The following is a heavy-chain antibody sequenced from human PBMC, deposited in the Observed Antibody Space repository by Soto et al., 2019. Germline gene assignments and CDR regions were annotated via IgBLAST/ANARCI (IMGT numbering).Heavy chain of an antibody. Sequence: ASVRVAGKACGYSLTSYAIHGVRQAPGHRLEWLGWINAGNGETRYPQEFQDRVTITMDTSASTTYMELSSLRSEDTSVYYCARDYRSSWDYWGQGTQVTVSS. CDR2: INAGNGET. CDR3: ARDYRSSWDY. V-gene: IGHV1-3*01. J-gene: IGHJ4*02. D-gene: IGHD6-13*01. CDR1: GYSLTSYA.